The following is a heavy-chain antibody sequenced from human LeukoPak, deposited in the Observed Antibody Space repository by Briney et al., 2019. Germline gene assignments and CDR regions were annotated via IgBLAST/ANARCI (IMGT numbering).Heavy chain of an antibody. CDR1: GYSISSGYY. D-gene: IGHD4-17*01. CDR3: ASTITVTTDY. V-gene: IGHV4-38-2*02. J-gene: IGHJ4*02. CDR2: IYHSGST. Sequence: KPSETLSLTCTVSGYSISSGYYWGWIRQPPGEGLEWIGSIYHSGSTYYNPSLKSRVTMSVDTSKNQFSLKLSSVTAADTAVYYCASTITVTTDYWGQGTLVTVSS.